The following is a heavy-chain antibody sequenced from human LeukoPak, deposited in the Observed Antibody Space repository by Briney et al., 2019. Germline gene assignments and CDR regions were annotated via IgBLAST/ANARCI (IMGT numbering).Heavy chain of an antibody. V-gene: IGHV1-69*04. CDR3: ARSGYYNDAFDI. D-gene: IGHD3-22*01. Sequence: GASVKVSCKASGGTFSSYAISWVRQAPGQGVEWMGRIIPILGIANYAQKFQGRVTITADKSTSTAYMELSSLRSEDTAVYYCARSGYYNDAFDIWGQGTMVTVSS. J-gene: IGHJ3*02. CDR1: GGTFSSYA. CDR2: IIPILGIA.